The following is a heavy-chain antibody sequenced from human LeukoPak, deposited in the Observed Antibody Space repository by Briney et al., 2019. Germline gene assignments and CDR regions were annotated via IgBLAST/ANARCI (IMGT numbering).Heavy chain of an antibody. D-gene: IGHD3-22*01. Sequence: SETLSLTCAVYGGSFSGYYWSWIRQPPGKGLEWIGEINHSGSTNYNPSLKNRVTISVGTSKNQFSLTLSSVTAADTAVYYCARGRAVVITRGFDYWGQGTLVTVSS. J-gene: IGHJ4*02. CDR1: GGSFSGYY. CDR3: ARGRAVVITRGFDY. V-gene: IGHV4-34*01. CDR2: INHSGST.